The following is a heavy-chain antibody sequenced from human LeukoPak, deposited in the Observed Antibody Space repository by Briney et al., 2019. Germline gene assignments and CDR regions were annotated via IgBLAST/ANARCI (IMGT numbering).Heavy chain of an antibody. V-gene: IGHV1-2*02. Sequence: GASVKVSCKASGYTFTDYYMHWVRQAPGQGLEWMGWFSPKSGDTNYAQNFQHRVTMTRDTSISTAYMELSSLRSDDTAMYYCARRMAYGGDYWGQGTLVTVPS. D-gene: IGHD4-23*01. CDR2: FSPKSGDT. CDR3: ARRMAYGGDY. J-gene: IGHJ4*02. CDR1: GYTFTDYY.